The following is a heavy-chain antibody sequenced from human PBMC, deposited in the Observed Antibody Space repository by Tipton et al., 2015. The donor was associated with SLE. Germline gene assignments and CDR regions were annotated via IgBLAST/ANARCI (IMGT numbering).Heavy chain of an antibody. D-gene: IGHD3-10*01. V-gene: IGHV4-59*12. CDR1: GGSISSYY. Sequence: TLSLTCTVSGGSISSYYWSWIRQPPGKGLEWIGYIYYSGSTNYNPSLKSRVTLSVDTSKNQFSLKLSSVTAADTAVYYCARGVVTMVQGTGRAFDIWGQGTMVTVSS. CDR2: IYYSGST. J-gene: IGHJ3*02. CDR3: ARGVVTMVQGTGRAFDI.